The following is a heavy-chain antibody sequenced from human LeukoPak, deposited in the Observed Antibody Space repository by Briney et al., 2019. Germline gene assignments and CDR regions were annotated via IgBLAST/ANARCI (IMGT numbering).Heavy chain of an antibody. CDR1: GYTFTGYY. CDR3: ARWAAYGDGRRYYYYGMDV. D-gene: IGHD4-17*01. V-gene: IGHV1-2*02. CDR2: INPNSGGI. Sequence: ASVKVSCKASGYTFTGYYMHWVRQAPGQGLEWMGWINPNSGGINYAQKFQGRVTMTRDTSISTAYMELSRLRSDDTAVYYCARWAAYGDGRRYYYYGMDVWGQGTTVTVSS. J-gene: IGHJ6*02.